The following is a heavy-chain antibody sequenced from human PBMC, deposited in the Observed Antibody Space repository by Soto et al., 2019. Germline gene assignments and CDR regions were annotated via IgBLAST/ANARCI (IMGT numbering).Heavy chain of an antibody. CDR3: AKDGPTLGYCTNGVCYGYDAFDI. CDR1: GFTFSSYA. D-gene: IGHD2-8*01. Sequence: GGSLRLSCVASGFTFSSYAMSWVRQAPGKGLEWVSAISGSGGSTYYADSVKGRFTISRGNSKNTLYLQMNSLRAEDTAVYYCAKDGPTLGYCTNGVCYGYDAFDIWGQGTMVTVS. V-gene: IGHV3-23*01. CDR2: ISGSGGST. J-gene: IGHJ3*02.